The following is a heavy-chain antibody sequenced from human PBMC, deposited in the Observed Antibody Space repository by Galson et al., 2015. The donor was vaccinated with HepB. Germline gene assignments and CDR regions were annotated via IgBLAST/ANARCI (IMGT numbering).Heavy chain of an antibody. J-gene: IGHJ4*02. V-gene: IGHV3-23*01. CDR2: ISGSGGST. Sequence: SLRLSCAASGFTFSSYAMSWVRQAPGKGLEWVSTISGSGGSTYYTDSVKGRFTISRDNSKNTLYLQMNSLRAEDTAVYYCAKRDKNWNDGATDYWGQGTLVTVSS. CDR3: AKRDKNWNDGATDY. D-gene: IGHD1-1*01. CDR1: GFTFSSYA.